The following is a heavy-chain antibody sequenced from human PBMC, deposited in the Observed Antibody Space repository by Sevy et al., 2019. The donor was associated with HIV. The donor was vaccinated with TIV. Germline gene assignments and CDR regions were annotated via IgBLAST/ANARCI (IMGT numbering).Heavy chain of an antibody. V-gene: IGHV3-23*01. CDR3: AKFPRDIVVVVAATTHYHYYYYMDV. CDR1: GFTFSSYA. Sequence: GGSLRLSCAASGFTFSSYAMSWVRQAPGKGLEWVSAISGSGGSTYYADSVKGRFTISRDNSKNTLYLQMNSLRAEDTAVYYCAKFPRDIVVVVAATTHYHYYYYMDVWGKGTTVTVSS. D-gene: IGHD2-15*01. J-gene: IGHJ6*03. CDR2: ISGSGGST.